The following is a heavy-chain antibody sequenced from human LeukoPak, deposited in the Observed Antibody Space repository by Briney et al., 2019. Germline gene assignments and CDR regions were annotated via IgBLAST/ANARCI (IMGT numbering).Heavy chain of an antibody. V-gene: IGHV1-69*13. J-gene: IGHJ4*02. CDR2: ILPIVNTA. CDR1: GGSFSSYA. CDR3: ARLTIGDYGDRESGFDY. Sequence: SVKVSCKASGGSFSSYAISWVRQAPGQGLEWMGGILPIVNTADYAQKFQGRVTITADESTSTAYTDLSSLRSEDTAVYYCARLTIGDYGDRESGFDYWGQGTLVTVSS. D-gene: IGHD4-17*01.